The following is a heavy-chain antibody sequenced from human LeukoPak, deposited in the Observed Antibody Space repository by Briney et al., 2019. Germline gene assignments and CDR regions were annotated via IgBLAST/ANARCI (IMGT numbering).Heavy chain of an antibody. CDR1: GYILTSYY. CDR3: ARDAAGYDLGVDY. D-gene: IGHD5-12*01. J-gene: IGHJ4*02. CDR2: IHTNSGST. V-gene: IGHV1-2*02. Sequence: GASVKVSFTASGYILTSYYMHWVRQPPGQGIEWKGWIHTNSGSTNYAQKFQGRVTMTRDTSISTAYMQLSRLRADDAAVYYCARDAAGYDLGVDYWGQGTLVTVSS.